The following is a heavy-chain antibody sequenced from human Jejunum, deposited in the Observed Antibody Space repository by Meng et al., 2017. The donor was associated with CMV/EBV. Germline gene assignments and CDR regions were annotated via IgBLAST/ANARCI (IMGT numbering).Heavy chain of an antibody. Sequence: AYGFAFSSYSMNWVRQAPGKGLEWISYITSSSSTVFYADSVRGRFTISRDNANNSLYLQMNNLRADDTALYYCARDPVLSGLDVWGQGATVTVSS. CDR2: ITSSSSTV. V-gene: IGHV3-48*04. CDR3: ARDPVLSGLDV. J-gene: IGHJ6*02. CDR1: GFAFSSYS.